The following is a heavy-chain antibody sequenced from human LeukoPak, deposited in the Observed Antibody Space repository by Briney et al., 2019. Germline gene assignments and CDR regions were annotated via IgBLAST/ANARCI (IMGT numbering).Heavy chain of an antibody. CDR1: GGSISSGGYY. J-gene: IGHJ2*01. Sequence: SETLSLTCTVSGGSISSGGYYWSWIRQHPGKGLEWIGYIYYSGSTSYNPSLKSRVTISVDTSKNQFSLKLSSVTAADTAVYYCARDTADRGDSSGFGSYWYFDLWGRGTLVTVSS. CDR2: IYYSGST. CDR3: ARDTADRGDSSGFGSYWYFDL. V-gene: IGHV4-31*03. D-gene: IGHD3-22*01.